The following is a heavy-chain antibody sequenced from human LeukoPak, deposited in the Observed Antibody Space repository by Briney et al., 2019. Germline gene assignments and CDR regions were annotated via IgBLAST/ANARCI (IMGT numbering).Heavy chain of an antibody. J-gene: IGHJ4*02. D-gene: IGHD3-16*02. CDR2: ISGSGVTT. Sequence: GGSLRLSCAASGLTFGNYVMNWVRQAPGKGLEWVSTISGSGVTTYYADSVKGRFTISRDNSKNTLYLQMNSLRAEDTAVYYCAKENYPFLGELSPIDYWGQGTLVTVSS. CDR1: GLTFGNYV. V-gene: IGHV3-23*01. CDR3: AKENYPFLGELSPIDY.